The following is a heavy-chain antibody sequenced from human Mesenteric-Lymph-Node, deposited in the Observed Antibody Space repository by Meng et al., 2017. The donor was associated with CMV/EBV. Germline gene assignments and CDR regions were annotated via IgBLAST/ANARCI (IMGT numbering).Heavy chain of an antibody. D-gene: IGHD5-18*01. CDR1: GGSFSGYY. CDR3: ARDSRVTQGWYYYGMDV. Sequence: GSLRLSCAVYGGSFSGYYWSWIRQPPGKGLEWIGYIYYSGSTNYNPSLKSRVTISVDTSKNQFSLKLSSVTAADTAVYYCARDSRVTQGWYYYGMDVWGQGTTVTVSS. J-gene: IGHJ6*02. V-gene: IGHV4-59*01. CDR2: IYYSGST.